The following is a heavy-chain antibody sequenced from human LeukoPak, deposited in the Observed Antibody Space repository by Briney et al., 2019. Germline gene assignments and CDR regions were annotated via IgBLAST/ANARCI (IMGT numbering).Heavy chain of an antibody. V-gene: IGHV1-46*03. J-gene: IGHJ4*02. CDR2: INPSGGST. CDR3: ARDGGFLEWFPSAEYFDY. CDR1: GYTFTSYY. Sequence: ASVKVSCKASGYTFTSYYMHWVRQAPGQGLEWMGIINPSGGSTSYAQKFQGRVTMTRDTSTNTVYMELSSLRSEDTAVYYCARDGGFLEWFPSAEYFDYWGQGTLVTVSS. D-gene: IGHD3-3*01.